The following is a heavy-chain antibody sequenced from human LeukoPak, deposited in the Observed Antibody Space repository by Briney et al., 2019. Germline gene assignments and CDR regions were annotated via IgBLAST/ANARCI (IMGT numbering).Heavy chain of an antibody. CDR3: ARTWELLPDFDY. CDR1: GFAFSSYW. J-gene: IGHJ4*02. CDR2: INSDGRST. Sequence: GGSLRLSCAAFGFAFSSYWMHWVRQAPGKGLVWVSRINSDGRSTSYADSVKGRFTISRDNAKNTLYMQMNSLRAEDTAVYYCARTWELLPDFDYWGQGTLVTVSS. D-gene: IGHD1-26*01. V-gene: IGHV3-74*01.